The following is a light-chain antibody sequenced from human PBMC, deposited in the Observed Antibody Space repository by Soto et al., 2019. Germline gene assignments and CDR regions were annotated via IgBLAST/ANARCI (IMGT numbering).Light chain of an antibody. J-gene: IGKJ1*01. Sequence: DIQMTQSPSSLSASVGDRVSITCRASQSIGNFLNWYQQKPGKAPKLLLSRASILQSGVPSGFSGSGSGTDFTLTISSLQTEDFATYYCQQTYLSPPTFGQGTKVDIK. CDR2: RAS. CDR3: QQTYLSPPT. CDR1: QSIGNF. V-gene: IGKV1-39*01.